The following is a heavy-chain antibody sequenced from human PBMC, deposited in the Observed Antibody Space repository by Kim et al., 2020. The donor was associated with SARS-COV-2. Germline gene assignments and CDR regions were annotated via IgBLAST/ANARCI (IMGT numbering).Heavy chain of an antibody. V-gene: IGHV4-61*02. CDR3: AREGSRVLRYFDWLLDEGFDY. D-gene: IGHD3-9*01. CDR2: IYTSGST. CDR1: GGSISSGSYY. Sequence: SETLSLTCTVSGGSISSGSYYWSWIRQPAGKGLEWIGRIYTSGSTNYNPSLKSRVTISVDTSKNQFSLKLSSVTAADTAVYYCAREGSRVLRYFDWLLDEGFDYWGQGTLVTVSS. J-gene: IGHJ4*02.